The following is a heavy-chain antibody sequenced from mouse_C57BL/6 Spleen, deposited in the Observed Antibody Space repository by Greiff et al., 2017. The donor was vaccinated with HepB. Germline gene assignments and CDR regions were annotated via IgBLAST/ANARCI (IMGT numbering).Heavy chain of an antibody. D-gene: IGHD1-1*01. J-gene: IGHJ3*01. CDR1: GYTFTDYY. CDR2: INPNNGGT. Sequence: EVKLKHSGPELVKPGASVKISCKASGYTFTDYYMNWVKQSHGKSLEWIGDINPNNGGTSYNQKFKGKATLTVDKSSSTAYMELRSLTSEDSAVYYCARSAYYYGSSYEAYWGQGTLVTVSA. CDR3: ARSAYYYGSSYEAY. V-gene: IGHV1-26*01.